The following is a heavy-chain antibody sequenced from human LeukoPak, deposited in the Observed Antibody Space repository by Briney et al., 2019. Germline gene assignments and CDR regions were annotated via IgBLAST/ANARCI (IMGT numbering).Heavy chain of an antibody. CDR3: GRDPKLGIRGYTYGYIDF. J-gene: IGHJ4*02. D-gene: IGHD5-18*01. Sequence: ASVKVSCKASGGTFSSYAISWVRQAPGQGLEWMGWINTNTENPTYAQGFTGRYVFSLDTSVSTAYLQISGLKADDTAVYYCGRDPKLGIRGYTYGYIDFWGQGTLVTVSS. CDR2: INTNTENP. CDR1: GGTFSSYA. V-gene: IGHV7-4-1*02.